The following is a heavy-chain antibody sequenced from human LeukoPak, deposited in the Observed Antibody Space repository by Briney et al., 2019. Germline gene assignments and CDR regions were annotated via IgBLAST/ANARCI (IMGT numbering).Heavy chain of an antibody. J-gene: IGHJ4*02. CDR3: VRGLYSRDAGY. CDR1: GGSFSGYY. CDR2: IDHSGTT. D-gene: IGHD4-11*01. V-gene: IGHV4-34*01. Sequence: KSSETLSLTCAVYGGSFSGYYWNWIRQPPGKGLEWIGEIDHSGTTNYNPSLKSRVTISVDTSKNQFSLKLSSVTAADTAVYYCVRGLYSRDAGYWGQGTLVTVSS.